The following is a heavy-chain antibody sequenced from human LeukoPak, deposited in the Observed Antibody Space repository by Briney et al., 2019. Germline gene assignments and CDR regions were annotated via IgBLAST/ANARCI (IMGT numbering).Heavy chain of an antibody. D-gene: IGHD1-26*01. CDR1: GFTFSSYS. CDR2: ISSSSSYI. V-gene: IGHV3-21*04. Sequence: GGSLRLSCAASGFTFSSYSMNWVRQAPGKGLEWVSSISSSSSYIYYADPVKGRFTISRDNAKNSLYLQMNSLRAEDTAVYYCAREPVGATKRFDYWGQGTLVTVSS. J-gene: IGHJ4*02. CDR3: AREPVGATKRFDY.